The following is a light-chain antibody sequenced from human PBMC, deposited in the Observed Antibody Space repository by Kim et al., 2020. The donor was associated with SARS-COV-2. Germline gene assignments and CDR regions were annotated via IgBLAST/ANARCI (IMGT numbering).Light chain of an antibody. V-gene: IGLV2-8*01. CDR3: SSFAAGNTLL. Sequence: GQSVTISCSGTSSYILIYNYVSWYQQHPGKTPKLLIYEVSKRPSGVPDRFSGSKSANTASLTISGLQADDEADYYCSSFAAGNTLLFGGGTKVTVL. J-gene: IGLJ2*01. CDR1: SSYILIYNY. CDR2: EVS.